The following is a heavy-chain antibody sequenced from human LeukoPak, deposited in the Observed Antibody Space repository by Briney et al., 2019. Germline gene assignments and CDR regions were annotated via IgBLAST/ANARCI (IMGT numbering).Heavy chain of an antibody. CDR3: ARGFGELSFEILFDP. J-gene: IGHJ5*02. CDR1: GYTLTELS. CDR2: FDPEKGET. V-gene: IGHV1-24*01. Sequence: ASVKVSCKVSGYTLTELSMHWVRQAPGKGFEWMGRFDPEKGETIYAQKFQGRVTMTEDTSTDTAYMELSSLRSEDTAVYYCARGFGELSFEILFDPWGQGTLVTVSS. D-gene: IGHD3-10*01.